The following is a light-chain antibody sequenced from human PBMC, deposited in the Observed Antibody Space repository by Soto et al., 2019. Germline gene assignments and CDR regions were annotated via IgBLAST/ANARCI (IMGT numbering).Light chain of an antibody. CDR1: QSDSTN. Sequence: VMTQSPAILSLSPGERATLSCRASQSDSTNVAWYQQIPGQTPRLLIYGASTRATGIPVRFSGSGSGTEFTLTISSLQSEDFAVYYCHQYDGGPYTFGQGTKVEI. J-gene: IGKJ2*01. V-gene: IGKV3-15*01. CDR3: HQYDGGPYT. CDR2: GAS.